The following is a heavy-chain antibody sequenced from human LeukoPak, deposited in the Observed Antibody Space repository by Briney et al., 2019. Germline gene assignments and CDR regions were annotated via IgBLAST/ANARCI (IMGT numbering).Heavy chain of an antibody. CDR3: ARGEMATTYYFDF. V-gene: IGHV4-4*07. CDR2: IYTSGST. D-gene: IGHD5-24*01. J-gene: IGHJ4*02. Sequence: SETLSLTCSVSGGSISGYQWTWIRQAAGKGLEWIGRIYTSGSTDYNPSLKSRVTMSVDTSKNEFSLKLSSVTAADTAVYYCARGEMATTYYFDFWGQGTLVTVSS. CDR1: GGSISGYQ.